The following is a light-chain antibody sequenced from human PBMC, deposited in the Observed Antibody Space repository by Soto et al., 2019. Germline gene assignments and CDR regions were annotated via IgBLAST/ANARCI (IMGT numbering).Light chain of an antibody. V-gene: IGKV3-11*01. CDR2: DAS. J-gene: IGKJ4*01. Sequence: EIVLTQSPATLSLSPGERATLSCRASQSVSSYFAWYQQKPGQAPRLLIYDASNRATGIPARFSGSGSGTDFTLTISCLEPEDFAVYDCQQRSNWPLTFGGGTNVEIK. CDR1: QSVSSY. CDR3: QQRSNWPLT.